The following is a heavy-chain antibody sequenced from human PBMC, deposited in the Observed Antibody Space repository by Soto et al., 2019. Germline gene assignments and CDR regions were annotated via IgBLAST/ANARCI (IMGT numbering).Heavy chain of an antibody. Sequence: GGSLRLSCVASGFTLGRYSMNWVRQAPGKWLEWVSYISRSSSTIYYADSGKGRFTIFRDYAESSLYLQMNSLIADDSSGYFCARDLAGGIPDYCGQRTRDTGSS. D-gene: IGHD6-13*01. CDR3: ARDLAGGIPDY. CDR2: ISRSSSTI. CDR1: GFTLGRYS. V-gene: IGHV3-48*01. J-gene: IGHJ4*02.